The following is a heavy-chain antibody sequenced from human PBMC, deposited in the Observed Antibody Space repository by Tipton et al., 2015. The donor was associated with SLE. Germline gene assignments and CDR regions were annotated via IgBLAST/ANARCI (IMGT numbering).Heavy chain of an antibody. D-gene: IGHD3-16*01. J-gene: IGHJ4*02. V-gene: IGHV3-30*02. Sequence: SLRLSCAAPGFTYSGYAMHWVRQAPGKGLEWVAFIRADGSNKDYADSVKGRFTISRDNSKNTLYLQMNRLRVEDMAVYYCAGGTGAYFDHWGQGTLVTISS. CDR3: AGGTGAYFDH. CDR1: GFTYSGYA. CDR2: IRADGSNK.